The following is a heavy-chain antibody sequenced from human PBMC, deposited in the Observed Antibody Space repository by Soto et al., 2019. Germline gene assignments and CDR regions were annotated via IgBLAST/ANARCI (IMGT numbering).Heavy chain of an antibody. CDR2: IIPIFGTA. CDR3: ARDDSSGKFDY. J-gene: IGHJ4*02. Sequence: QVQLVQSGAGVKKPGSPVKFSCKAFGGTFSSYAISWVRQAPGQGLEWMGGIIPIFGTANYAQKFQGRVTITADESTSTAYMELSSLRSEDTAVYYCARDDSSGKFDYWGQGTLVTVSS. D-gene: IGHD3-22*01. CDR1: GGTFSSYA. V-gene: IGHV1-69*01.